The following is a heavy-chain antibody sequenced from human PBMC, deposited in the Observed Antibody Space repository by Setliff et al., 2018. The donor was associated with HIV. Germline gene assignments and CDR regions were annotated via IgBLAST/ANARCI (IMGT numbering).Heavy chain of an antibody. CDR1: GGTFSSFG. CDR3: AASTGMVTFGYSYYYMDV. D-gene: IGHD3-16*01. J-gene: IGHJ6*03. Sequence: ASVKVSCKASGGTFSSFGISWVRQAPGHGLGWMGGITPMFGTAKYAQKFQGRVTITADESTSTVYMEMSSLRSEDTAVYYWAASTGMVTFGYSYYYMDVWGKGTTVTVSS. V-gene: IGHV1-69*13. CDR2: ITPMFGTA.